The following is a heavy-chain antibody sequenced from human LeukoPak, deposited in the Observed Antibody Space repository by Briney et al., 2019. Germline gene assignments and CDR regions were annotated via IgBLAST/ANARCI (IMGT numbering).Heavy chain of an antibody. CDR1: EFTFSSYN. CDR2: ISSSGKYI. D-gene: IGHD3-22*01. Sequence: GGSLRLSCAASEFTFSSYNMNWVRQAPGKGLEWVSSISSSGKYIYYADSVKGRFTISRDNAKNSLYLQMNSLRAEDTAVYYCASARRDYYDSSGFLTFRGFDYWGQGTLVTVSS. CDR3: ASARRDYYDSSGFLTFRGFDY. V-gene: IGHV3-21*04. J-gene: IGHJ4*02.